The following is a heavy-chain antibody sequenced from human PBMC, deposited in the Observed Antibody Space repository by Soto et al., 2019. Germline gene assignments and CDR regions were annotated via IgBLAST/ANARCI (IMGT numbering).Heavy chain of an antibody. V-gene: IGHV3-23*01. Sequence: PGGSLRLSSAASGFTFSSYAMNWVRQTPGQGLEWVSSITGSGDGAFYADSVKGRFSISRDNSKNTLYLQMNSLRVEDTAVYYCTKASGSYLSFPWFDPWGQGTLVTVSS. CDR2: ITGSGDGA. D-gene: IGHD1-26*01. J-gene: IGHJ5*02. CDR1: GFTFSSYA. CDR3: TKASGSYLSFPWFDP.